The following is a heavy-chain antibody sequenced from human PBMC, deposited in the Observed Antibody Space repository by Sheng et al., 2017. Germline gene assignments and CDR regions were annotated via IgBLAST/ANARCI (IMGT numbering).Heavy chain of an antibody. CDR2: INHSGST. V-gene: IGHV4-34*01. CDR1: GGSFSGYY. Sequence: QVQLQQWGAGLLKPSETLSLTCAVYGGSFSGYYWSWIRQPPGKGLEWIGEINHSGSTNYNPSLKSRVTISVDTSKNQFSLKLSSVTAADTAVYYCARGNRGDRRAVAGPSGNWFDPWGQGTLVTVSS. J-gene: IGHJ5*02. CDR3: ARGNRGDRRAVAGPSGNWFDP. D-gene: IGHD6-19*01.